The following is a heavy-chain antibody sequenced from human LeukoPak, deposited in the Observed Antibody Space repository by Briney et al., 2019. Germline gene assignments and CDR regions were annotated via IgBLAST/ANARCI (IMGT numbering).Heavy chain of an antibody. CDR2: IYYSGST. J-gene: IGHJ3*02. CDR3: ARHSGLYGSGVLFDI. V-gene: IGHV4-59*08. D-gene: IGHD3-10*01. CDR1: GGSISSYY. Sequence: SETLSLTCTVSGGSISSYYWSWIRQPPGKGLEWIGYIYYSGSTNYNPSLKSRVTISVDTSKNQFSLKLSSVTAADTAVYYRARHSGLYGSGVLFDIWGQGTMVTVSS.